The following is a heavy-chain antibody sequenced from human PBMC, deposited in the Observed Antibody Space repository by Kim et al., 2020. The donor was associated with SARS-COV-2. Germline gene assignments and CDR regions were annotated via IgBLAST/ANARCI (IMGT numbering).Heavy chain of an antibody. CDR3: TLEDPGITGTTGGDY. Sequence: GGSLRLSCAASGFTFSGSAMHWVRQASGKGLEWVGRIRSKANSYATAYAASVKGRFTISRDDSKNTAYLQMNSLKTEDTAVYYCTLEDPGITGTTGGDYWGQGTLVTVSS. D-gene: IGHD1-20*01. V-gene: IGHV3-73*01. J-gene: IGHJ4*02. CDR1: GFTFSGSA. CDR2: IRSKANSYAT.